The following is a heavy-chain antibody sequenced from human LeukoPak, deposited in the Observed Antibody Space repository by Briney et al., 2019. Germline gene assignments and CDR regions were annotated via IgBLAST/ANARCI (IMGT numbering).Heavy chain of an antibody. D-gene: IGHD3-22*01. Sequence: ASVTVSCTASGYTFTSYGISWVRQAPGQGLEWMGWISAYNGNTNYAQKLQGRVTMTTDTSTSTAYMELRSLRSDDTAVYYCARDASYYDSSGRYYYYGMDVWGQGTTVTVSS. CDR2: ISAYNGNT. CDR3: ARDASYYDSSGRYYYYGMDV. CDR1: GYTFTSYG. V-gene: IGHV1-18*01. J-gene: IGHJ6*02.